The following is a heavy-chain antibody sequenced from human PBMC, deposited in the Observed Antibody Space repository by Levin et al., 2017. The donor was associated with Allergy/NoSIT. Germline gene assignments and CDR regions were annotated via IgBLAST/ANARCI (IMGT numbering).Heavy chain of an antibody. J-gene: IGHJ4*02. CDR3: ARQFWASAGIDPFDY. CDR2: IYYSGNT. V-gene: IGHV4-39*01. D-gene: IGHD6-13*01. CDR1: GASISSSSYY. Sequence: GSLRLSCTVSGASISSSSYYWGWIRQPPGKGLEWIGSIYYSGNTYYNPSLKSRVSISGDTSNNQFSLKLSSVTAADTAVYYCARQFWASAGIDPFDYWGQGALVTVSS.